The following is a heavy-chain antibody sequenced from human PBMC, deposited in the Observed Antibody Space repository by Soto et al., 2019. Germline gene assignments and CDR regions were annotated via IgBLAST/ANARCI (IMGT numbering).Heavy chain of an antibody. J-gene: IGHJ4*02. Sequence: QVQLVQSGAEVKKPGASVKVSCKASGYTFTSYGISWVRQAPGQGLERMGWISAYNGNTNYAQKLQGRVTMTTDTSTSTAYMELRSLGSDDTAVYYCARVFGPMGAVAGTVDYWGQGTLVTVSS. CDR2: ISAYNGNT. CDR3: ARVFGPMGAVAGTVDY. CDR1: GYTFTSYG. V-gene: IGHV1-18*01. D-gene: IGHD6-19*01.